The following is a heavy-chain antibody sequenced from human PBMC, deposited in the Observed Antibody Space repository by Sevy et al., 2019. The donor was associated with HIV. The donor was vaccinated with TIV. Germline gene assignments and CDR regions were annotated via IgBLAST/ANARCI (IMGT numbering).Heavy chain of an antibody. CDR3: TRVRALNYYDTSVSMEYNWFDP. CDR2: MNPNTGNT. J-gene: IGHJ5*02. CDR1: GYTFTSYD. Sequence: ASVKVSCKASGYTFTSYDINWVRQATGQGLEWMGWMNPNTGNTGYAQKFQGRVTMTRDTSTSTAYIELRSLRSDDTAIYYCTRVRALNYYDTSVSMEYNWFDPWGQGTLVTVSS. D-gene: IGHD3-22*01. V-gene: IGHV1-8*02.